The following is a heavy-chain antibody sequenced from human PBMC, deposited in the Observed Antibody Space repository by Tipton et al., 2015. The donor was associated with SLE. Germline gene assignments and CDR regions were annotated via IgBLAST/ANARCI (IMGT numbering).Heavy chain of an antibody. CDR2: IRYDGSNE. CDR3: AKDPHGGSGSFDY. CDR1: GFTFSCFG. J-gene: IGHJ4*02. D-gene: IGHD3-10*01. V-gene: IGHV3-30*02. Sequence: SLRLSCAAAGFTFSCFGMHWVRQAPGKGLKWVAFIRYDGSNEYYADSVKGRFTISRDNSKNTLYLQMSSLRADDTAVYYCAKDPHGGSGSFDYWGQGTLVTVSS.